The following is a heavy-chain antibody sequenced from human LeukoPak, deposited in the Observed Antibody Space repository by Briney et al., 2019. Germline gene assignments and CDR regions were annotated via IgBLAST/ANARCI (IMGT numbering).Heavy chain of an antibody. J-gene: IGHJ5*02. CDR2: IYYSGST. Sequence: SETLSLTCTVSGGSISSYYWSWIRQPPGKGLEWIGYIYYSGSTNYNPSLKSRVTISVDTSKNQFSLKLSSVTAADTAVYYCARGGIVGSGTNWFDPWGQGILVTVSS. D-gene: IGHD1-26*01. CDR1: GGSISSYY. CDR3: ARGGIVGSGTNWFDP. V-gene: IGHV4-59*01.